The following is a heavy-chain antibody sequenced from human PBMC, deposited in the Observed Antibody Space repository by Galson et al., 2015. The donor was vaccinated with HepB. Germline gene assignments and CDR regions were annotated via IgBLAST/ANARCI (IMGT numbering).Heavy chain of an antibody. V-gene: IGHV3-64D*06. Sequence: SLRLSCAASGFTFSRYAMSWVRQAPGKGLEYVSGISSNGGSTFYADSVKGRFTVSRDNSKKTLYLHMSSLRAEDTAVYYCVKDPDDSGWYSYFDYWGQGTLVTVSP. D-gene: IGHD6-19*01. CDR1: GFTFSRYA. CDR3: VKDPDDSGWYSYFDY. J-gene: IGHJ4*02. CDR2: ISSNGGST.